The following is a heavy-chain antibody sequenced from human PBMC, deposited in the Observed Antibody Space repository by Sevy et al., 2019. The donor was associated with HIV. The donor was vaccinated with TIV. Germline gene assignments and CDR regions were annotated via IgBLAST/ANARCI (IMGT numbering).Heavy chain of an antibody. CDR1: GGSIGSSTYY. D-gene: IGHD3-16*02. V-gene: IGHV4-39*01. Sequence: SETLSLTCTVSGGSIGSSTYYWGWIRQPPGKGLEWIGNIYYSGSTYYNPSLRSRVTISIDTSNNQFSLRLSSVTAADTAVYFCARQVAARNIITFGGVIVPWSRGTYLSDSWGQGTPVTVSS. CDR3: ARQVAARNIITFGGVIVPWSRGTYLSDS. CDR2: IYYSGST. J-gene: IGHJ4*02.